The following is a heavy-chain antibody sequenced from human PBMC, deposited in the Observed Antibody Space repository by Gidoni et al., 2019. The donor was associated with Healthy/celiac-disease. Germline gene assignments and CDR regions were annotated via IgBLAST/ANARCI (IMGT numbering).Heavy chain of an antibody. CDR2: IYYRGST. CDR3: AREATPNYYYDSSGYIDY. D-gene: IGHD3-22*01. Sequence: QVQLQESGPGLVKPSQTLSLTCTVSGGSISSGDYYWSWIRQPPGKGLEWIGYIYYRGSTYYNPSLKSRVTISVDTSKNQFSLKLSSVTAADTAVYYCAREATPNYYYDSSGYIDYWGQGTLVTVSS. CDR1: GGSISSGDYY. V-gene: IGHV4-30-4*01. J-gene: IGHJ4*02.